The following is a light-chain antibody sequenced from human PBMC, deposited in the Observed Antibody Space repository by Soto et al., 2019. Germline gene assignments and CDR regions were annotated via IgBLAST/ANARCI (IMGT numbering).Light chain of an antibody. Sequence: DIQMTQSPSSLSASVGDRVTITCRASQGISSWLAWYQQKPGKVPKLLIYGASSLQSGVPSRFSGSGSGTEFTLTISSLQPDDFATYSCQHYNSYSEAFGQGTKV. CDR2: GAS. J-gene: IGKJ1*01. V-gene: IGKV1D-16*01. CDR3: QHYNSYSEA. CDR1: QGISSW.